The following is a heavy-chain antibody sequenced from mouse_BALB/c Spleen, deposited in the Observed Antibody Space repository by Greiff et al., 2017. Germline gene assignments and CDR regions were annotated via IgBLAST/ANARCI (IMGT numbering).Heavy chain of an antibody. V-gene: IGHV1-74*01. J-gene: IGHJ4*01. Sequence: VKQRPGQGLEWIGMIDPSDSETRLNQKFKGKATLTVDKSSSTAYMELSSLTSEDSAVYYCACDYDDAMDYWGQGTSVTVSS. CDR2: IDPSDSET. D-gene: IGHD2-4*01. CDR3: ACDYDDAMDY.